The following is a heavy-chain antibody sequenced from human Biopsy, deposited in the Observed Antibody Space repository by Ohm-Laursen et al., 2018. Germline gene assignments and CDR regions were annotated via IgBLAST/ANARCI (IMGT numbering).Heavy chain of an antibody. D-gene: IGHD3-22*01. Sequence: GASVKVSCKASGYLFINYGISWVRQAPGQGLEWLGWISTYNGNTNYAQKFRGRVTMTTDKPTSTAYVELRSLRSDDTAIYYCARNRGYYSDRTVPGYFDLWGRGTLVTVSS. J-gene: IGHJ2*01. CDR2: ISTYNGNT. CDR1: GYLFINYG. V-gene: IGHV1-18*01. CDR3: ARNRGYYSDRTVPGYFDL.